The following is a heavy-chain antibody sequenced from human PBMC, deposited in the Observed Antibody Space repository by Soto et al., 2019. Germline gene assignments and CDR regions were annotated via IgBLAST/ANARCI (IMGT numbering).Heavy chain of an antibody. J-gene: IGHJ4*02. D-gene: IGHD3-3*01. V-gene: IGHV3-23*01. CDR1: GFAFRNYV. Sequence: GGSLRFSCAVSGFAFRNYVMSRVSKAPGKGLEWVSSISGGGCSTYYADSVKVRFTISRDNSKNTLYLQMNSLRAEDTAVYYCAKDVRSGDFDYWGQGTLVTVSS. CDR3: AKDVRSGDFDY. CDR2: ISGGGCST.